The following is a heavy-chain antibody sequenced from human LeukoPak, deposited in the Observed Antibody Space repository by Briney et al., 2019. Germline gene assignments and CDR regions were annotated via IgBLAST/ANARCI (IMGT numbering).Heavy chain of an antibody. D-gene: IGHD3-22*01. CDR2: IRGSGGST. CDR3: AKEEHYYDSSGYYPWEFDY. Sequence: PGGSLRLSCAASGFTFSSYAMSWVRQAPGKGLEWVSAIRGSGGSTYYADSVKGRFTISRDNSKNMLYLQMNSLRAEDTAVYYCAKEEHYYDSSGYYPWEFDYWGQGTLVTVSS. V-gene: IGHV3-23*01. CDR1: GFTFSSYA. J-gene: IGHJ4*02.